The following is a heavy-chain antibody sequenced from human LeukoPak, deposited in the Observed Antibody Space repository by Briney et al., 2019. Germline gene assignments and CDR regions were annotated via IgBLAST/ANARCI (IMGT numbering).Heavy chain of an antibody. V-gene: IGHV4-39*01. CDR1: GGSISSGSYY. CDR3: ARRGSSWYYFDY. Sequence: SETLSLTCTVSGGSISSGSYYWGWIRQPPGKGLEWIGSLYLTGNTYYNPSLKSRVTISVDTSKNQFSLKVSSVTAADTAVYYCARRGSSWYYFDYWGQGTLVTVSS. CDR2: LYLTGNT. J-gene: IGHJ4*02. D-gene: IGHD6-13*01.